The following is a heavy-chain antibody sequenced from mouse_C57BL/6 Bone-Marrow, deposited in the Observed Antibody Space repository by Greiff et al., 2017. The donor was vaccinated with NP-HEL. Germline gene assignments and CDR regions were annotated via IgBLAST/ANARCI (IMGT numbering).Heavy chain of an antibody. CDR2: IDPSDSET. D-gene: IGHD1-1*01. J-gene: IGHJ3*01. CDR1: GYTFTSYW. Sequence: QVQLKQPGAELVRPGSSVKLSCKASGYTFTSYWMHWVKQRPIQGLEWIGNIDPSDSETHYNQKFKDKATLTVDKSSSTAYMQLSSLTSEDSAVYYCARYGGSSLAWFAYRGQGTLVTVSA. CDR3: ARYGGSSLAWFAY. V-gene: IGHV1-52*01.